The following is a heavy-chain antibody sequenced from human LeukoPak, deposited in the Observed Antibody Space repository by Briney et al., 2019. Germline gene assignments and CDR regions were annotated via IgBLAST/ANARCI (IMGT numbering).Heavy chain of an antibody. D-gene: IGHD2-15*01. CDR2: IYSGDSDI. J-gene: IGHJ4*02. V-gene: IGHV5-51*01. CDR3: ARGGRLVGYFDY. CDR1: GYSFTTYW. Sequence: GESLKISCKGSGYSFTTYWIGWVRQMPGKGLEWMGIIYSGDSDIRYSPSFQGRITISADKSISTAYPQWSSLKASDTAMYYCARGGRLVGYFDYWGQGTLVTVSS.